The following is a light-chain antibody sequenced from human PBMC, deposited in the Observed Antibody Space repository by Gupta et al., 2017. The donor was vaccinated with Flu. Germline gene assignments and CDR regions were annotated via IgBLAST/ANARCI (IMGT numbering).Light chain of an antibody. CDR3: CSYGINDV. J-gene: IGLJ1*01. CDR1: SRDIGGINY. V-gene: IGLV2-8*01. CDR2: EVN. Sequence: QSALTQPPSASGSPGQSVAIPCTGTSRDIGGINYVSWYQQHPGKGPKLMIYEVNKRPPRVPDRFSVSKSDNAASLTVTGIQAEDEGDYYCCSYGINDVFGIGTKFTVL.